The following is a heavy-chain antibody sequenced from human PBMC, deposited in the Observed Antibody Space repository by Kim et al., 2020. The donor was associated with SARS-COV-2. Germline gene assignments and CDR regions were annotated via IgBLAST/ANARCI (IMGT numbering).Heavy chain of an antibody. V-gene: IGHV3-30-3*01. CDR2: ISPDGNSP. Sequence: GGSLRLSCAASGFSFISHAMHWVRQPPGKGLECVTVISPDGNSPFYTNSVKGRFTISRDNSKNMLYLQMNSLRVEDTAVYYCARDGNNSGWGILDNWGQG. CDR1: GFSFISHA. D-gene: IGHD3-16*01. J-gene: IGHJ4*02. CDR3: ARDGNNSGWGILDN.